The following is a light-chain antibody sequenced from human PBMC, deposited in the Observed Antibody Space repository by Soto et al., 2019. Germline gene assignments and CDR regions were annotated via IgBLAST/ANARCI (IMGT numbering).Light chain of an antibody. CDR3: QQYHNWPPLYT. CDR1: QTISSN. CDR2: GAS. J-gene: IGKJ2*01. Sequence: EIVMTQSPATLSVSPGERASLSCRASQTISSNLAGYQQKPGQAPRLLIHGASTRAAGVPARFSGSGSGTEFTLTITSLQSEDFAVNYCQQYHNWPPLYTFGPGTQLLLK. V-gene: IGKV3-15*01.